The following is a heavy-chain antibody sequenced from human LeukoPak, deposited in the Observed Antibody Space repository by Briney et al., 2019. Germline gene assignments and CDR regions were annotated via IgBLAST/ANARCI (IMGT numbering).Heavy chain of an antibody. V-gene: IGHV1-46*01. CDR2: INPSGGST. J-gene: IGHJ5*02. D-gene: IGHD1-7*01. CDR3: ARDLVNWNYSFAGGATASFDP. Sequence: GASVKVSCKASGYTFTSYYMHWVRQAPGQGLEWMGIINPSGGSTSYAQKFQGRVTITTDESTSTAYMELSSLRSEDTAVYYCARDLVNWNYSFAGGATASFDPWGQGTLVTVSS. CDR1: GYTFTSYY.